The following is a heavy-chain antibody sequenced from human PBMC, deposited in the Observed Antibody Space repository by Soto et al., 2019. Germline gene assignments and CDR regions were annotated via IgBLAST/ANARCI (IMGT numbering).Heavy chain of an antibody. V-gene: IGHV3-15*01. CDR3: TTDLGVIMGRVFYYYYYGMDV. D-gene: IGHD3-10*01. CDR2: IKSKTDGGTT. Sequence: PGGSLRLSCAASGFTFTNAWMTWVRQAPGKGLEWVGRIKSKTDGGTTDYAAPVKGRFTISRDDSKNTLYLQMNSLKTEDTAVYYCTTDLGVIMGRVFYYYYYGMDVWGQGTTVTVSS. CDR1: GFTFTNAW. J-gene: IGHJ6*02.